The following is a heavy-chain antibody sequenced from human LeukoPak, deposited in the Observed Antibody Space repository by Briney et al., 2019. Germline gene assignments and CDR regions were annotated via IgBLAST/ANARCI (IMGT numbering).Heavy chain of an antibody. D-gene: IGHD3-10*01. Sequence: PGESLKISCKGSGYSFTSYWIGWVRQMPGKGLEWMGIIYPGDSDTRYSPSFKGQVTISADKSISTAYLQWSSLKASDTAMYYCASRIDTMVRGVIITSDAFDIWGQGTMVTVSS. CDR2: IYPGDSDT. CDR3: ASRIDTMVRGVIITSDAFDI. J-gene: IGHJ3*02. V-gene: IGHV5-51*01. CDR1: GYSFTSYW.